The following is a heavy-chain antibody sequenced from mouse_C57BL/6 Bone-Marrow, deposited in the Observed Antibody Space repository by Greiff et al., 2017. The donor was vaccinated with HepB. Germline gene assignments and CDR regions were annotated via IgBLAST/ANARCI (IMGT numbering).Heavy chain of an antibody. D-gene: IGHD2-4*01. CDR1: GYSFTGYY. Sequence: EVHLVESGPELVKPGASVKISCKASGYSFTGYYMNWVKQSPEKSLEWIGEINPSTGGTTYNQKFKAKATLTVDKSSSTAYMQLKSLTSEDSAVYYCAREDDYDYWGQGTTLTVSS. CDR3: AREDDYDY. CDR2: INPSTGGT. J-gene: IGHJ2*01. V-gene: IGHV1-42*01.